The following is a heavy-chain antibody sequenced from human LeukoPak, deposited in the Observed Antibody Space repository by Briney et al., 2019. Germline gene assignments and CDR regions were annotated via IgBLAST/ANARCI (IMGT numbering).Heavy chain of an antibody. V-gene: IGHV3-48*01. CDR1: GFTLSDYH. Sequence: RGSLRLSCAASGFTLSDYHINWVRQAPGKGLEWISYISSRSSAIYYADSVKGRFAISRDTAKDSVYLHMSSLRAEDTAVYYCARDRPNWAIDYWGQGTLVTVSS. CDR3: ARDRPNWAIDY. CDR2: ISSRSSAI. D-gene: IGHD7-27*01. J-gene: IGHJ4*02.